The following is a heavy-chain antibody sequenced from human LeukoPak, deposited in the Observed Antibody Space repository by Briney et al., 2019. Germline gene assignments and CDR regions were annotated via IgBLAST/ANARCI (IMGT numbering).Heavy chain of an antibody. V-gene: IGHV3-48*01. CDR2: ISHTSDSI. J-gene: IGHJ4*02. Sequence: GGSLRLSGVASGLTFRIYGMNWVRQAPGKGPEWVSYISHTSDSILYADSVKGRFTMSRDNAKKSLYLKMNSLRAEDSAVYYCEKASRNGYDFWGQGTLVTVSS. CDR1: GLTFRIYG. D-gene: IGHD5-24*01. CDR3: EKASRNGYDF.